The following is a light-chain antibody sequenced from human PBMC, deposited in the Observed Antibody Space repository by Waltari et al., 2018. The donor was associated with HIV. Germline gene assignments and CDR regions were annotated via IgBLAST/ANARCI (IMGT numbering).Light chain of an antibody. Sequence: QSALTQPPSASGSLGQSVTISCTGTSSDVGGYNDVSWYQQYPGEAPKLIIYDVNKRPSGVPDRFSGSKSGNTASLTVSGLQGEDEAQYYCSAYAGSNNLVLFGGGTKLTVL. CDR1: SSDVGGYND. CDR3: SAYAGSNNLVL. J-gene: IGLJ2*01. V-gene: IGLV2-8*01. CDR2: DVN.